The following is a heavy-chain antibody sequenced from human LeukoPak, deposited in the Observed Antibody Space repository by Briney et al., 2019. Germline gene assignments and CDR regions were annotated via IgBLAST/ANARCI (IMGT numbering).Heavy chain of an antibody. D-gene: IGHD1-26*01. CDR3: ARGRGSYSFDY. CDR1: RYTFTGYY. V-gene: IGHV1-2*02. Sequence: ASVKVSCKASRYTFTGYYIHWVRLAXGQGLXWMGWINPNSGDTNYAQKFQGRVTMTRDTSISTAYLELSRLRSDDTAVYYCARGRGSYSFDYWGQGTLVTVSS. CDR2: INPNSGDT. J-gene: IGHJ4*02.